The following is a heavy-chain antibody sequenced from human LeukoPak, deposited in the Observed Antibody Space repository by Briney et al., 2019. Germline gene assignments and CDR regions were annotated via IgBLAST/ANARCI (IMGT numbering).Heavy chain of an antibody. CDR1: GGSLSSYY. CDR2: IYYSGST. CDR3: ARKGAVAAPFDY. J-gene: IGHJ4*02. V-gene: IGHV4-59*01. Sequence: SETLSLTCTVSGGSLSSYYWSWIRQPPGKGLEWIGYIYYSGSTNYNPSLKSRVTISVDTSKNQFSLKLSSVTAADTAVYYCARKGAVAAPFDYWGQGTLVTVSS. D-gene: IGHD6-19*01.